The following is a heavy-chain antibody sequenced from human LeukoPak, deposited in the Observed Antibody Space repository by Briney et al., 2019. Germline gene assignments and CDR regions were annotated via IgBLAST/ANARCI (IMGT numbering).Heavy chain of an antibody. V-gene: IGHV3-23*01. CDR1: GFTFDDYA. Sequence: GGSLRLSCAASGFTFDDYAMSWVRQAPGKGLEWVGAIRGSGRSAYYADSVKGRFTISRDNSKNSLFLQMNSLRVEDTALYYCSKWGDYDVLTGYYDSDFWGQGTLVTVSA. CDR2: IRGSGRSA. J-gene: IGHJ4*02. CDR3: SKWGDYDVLTGYYDSDF. D-gene: IGHD3-9*01.